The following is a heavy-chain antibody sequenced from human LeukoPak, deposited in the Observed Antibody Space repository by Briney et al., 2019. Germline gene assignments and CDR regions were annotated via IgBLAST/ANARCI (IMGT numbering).Heavy chain of an antibody. Sequence: PSETLSLTCSVSVGSMTSSSYHWGWIRQPPGKGLEWIGSTYYSGSTYYNPSLKSRVTISVDTSKKQFSLKLSSVTAADTAVYYCARSGNWFDPWGQGTLVIVSS. CDR3: ARSGNWFDP. V-gene: IGHV4-39*01. CDR2: TYYSGST. J-gene: IGHJ5*02. CDR1: VGSMTSSSYH.